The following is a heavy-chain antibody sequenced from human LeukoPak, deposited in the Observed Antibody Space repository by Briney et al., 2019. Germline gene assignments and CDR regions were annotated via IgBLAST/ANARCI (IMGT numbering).Heavy chain of an antibody. D-gene: IGHD6-19*01. CDR3: ARVKAVAGTLPHLLDY. V-gene: IGHV4-34*01. Sequence: PSETLSLTCGVYGGSFSGYYWSWIRQPPGKGLEWIGEINHRGSTNYNPPLKSRLTISKDKFKNQFSLKLTSVTVADTAVYFCARVKAVAGTLPHLLDYWGQGTLVTVSS. CDR1: GGSFSGYY. CDR2: INHRGST. J-gene: IGHJ4*01.